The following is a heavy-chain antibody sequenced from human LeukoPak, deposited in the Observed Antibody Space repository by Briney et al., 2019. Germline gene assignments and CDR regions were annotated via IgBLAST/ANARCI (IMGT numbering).Heavy chain of an antibody. D-gene: IGHD2-2*01. CDR2: IFPGDSDA. CDR3: ARQGVVVPAARWVRYGMDV. CDR1: GYSFTSYW. Sequence: GESLKISFKGSGYSFTSYWIVWVRQLPGKGVEGMGIIFPGDSDARYSPSCQGQVTISAAKSISTAYLQWSSLKASDTAMYYCARQGVVVPAARWVRYGMDVWGQGTTVTVSS. V-gene: IGHV5-51*01. J-gene: IGHJ6*02.